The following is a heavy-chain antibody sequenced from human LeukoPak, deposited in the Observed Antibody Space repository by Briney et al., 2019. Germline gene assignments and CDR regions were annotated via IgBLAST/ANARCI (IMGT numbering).Heavy chain of an antibody. V-gene: IGHV3-30-3*01. Sequence: PGGSLRLSCAASGFTFSSYAMHWVRQAPGMGLEWVAVISYDGSNKYYADSVKGRFTISRDNSKNTLYLQMNSLRAEDTAVYYCARDTYCSGGSCYNWFDPWGQGTLVTVSS. CDR1: GFTFSSYA. J-gene: IGHJ5*02. D-gene: IGHD2-15*01. CDR2: ISYDGSNK. CDR3: ARDTYCSGGSCYNWFDP.